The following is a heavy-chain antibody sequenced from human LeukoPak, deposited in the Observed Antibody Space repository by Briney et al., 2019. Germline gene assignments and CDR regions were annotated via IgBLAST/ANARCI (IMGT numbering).Heavy chain of an antibody. J-gene: IGHJ4*02. V-gene: IGHV4-39*07. CDR1: GGSISSSSSY. CDR3: AREDSTVVKD. Sequence: SETLSLTCTVSGGSISSSSSYWGWIRQPPGKGLEWIGSIYHSGSTYYNPSLKSRVTISVDTSKNQFSLKLSSVTAADTAVYYCAREDSTVVKDWGQGTLVTVSS. D-gene: IGHD4-23*01. CDR2: IYHSGST.